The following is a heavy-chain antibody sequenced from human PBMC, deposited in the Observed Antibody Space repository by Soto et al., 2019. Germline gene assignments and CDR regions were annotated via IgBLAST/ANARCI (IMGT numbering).Heavy chain of an antibody. CDR3: ARESKYDTSGYPPWFAP. D-gene: IGHD3-22*01. V-gene: IGHV4-31*03. Sequence: QVQLQESGPGLVKPSQTLSLTCTVSVASISSGGYYWSWIRQHPGEGLEWIGYIYYSGSTSYNPSRNSRVTISVDTSKNQFSLKLSSVTAADTAVYYCARESKYDTSGYPPWFAPWGQGTLVTVSS. CDR2: IYYSGST. J-gene: IGHJ5*02. CDR1: VASISSGGYY.